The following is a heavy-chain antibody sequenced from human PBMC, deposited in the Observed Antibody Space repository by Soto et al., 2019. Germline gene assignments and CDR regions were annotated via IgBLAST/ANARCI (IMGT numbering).Heavy chain of an antibody. Sequence: SETLSLTCAVSGGSISSGGYSWSWIRQPPGKGLEWIGYIYHSGSTYYNPSLKSRVTISVDRSKNQFSLKLSSVTAADTAVYYCARGLYYYGSGGHTLGSVSKKVLFDYWGQGTRVTVS. CDR1: GGSISSGGYS. D-gene: IGHD3-10*01. V-gene: IGHV4-30-2*01. CDR3: ARGLYYYGSGGHTLGSVSKKVLFDY. CDR2: IYHSGST. J-gene: IGHJ4*02.